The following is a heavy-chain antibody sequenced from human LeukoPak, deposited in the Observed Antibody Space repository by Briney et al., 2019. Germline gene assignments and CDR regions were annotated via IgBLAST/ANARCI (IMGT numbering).Heavy chain of an antibody. CDR1: GGSISSYY. J-gene: IGHJ6*02. V-gene: IGHV4-4*07. CDR3: AREGGEYSSSWYYYYYGMDV. CDR2: IYTSGST. Sequence: SETLSLTCTVSGGSISSYYWSWIRQPAGKGLEWIGRIYTSGSTNYNPSLKSRVTMSVDTSKNQFSLKLSSVTAADTAVYYCAREGGEYSSSWYYYYYGMDVWGQGTTVTVSS. D-gene: IGHD6-13*01.